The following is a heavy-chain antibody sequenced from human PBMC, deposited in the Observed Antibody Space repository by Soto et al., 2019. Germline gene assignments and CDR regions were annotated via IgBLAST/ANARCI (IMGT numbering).Heavy chain of an antibody. Sequence: GGSLRLSCAASGFTFSSYAMHWVRQAPGKGLEWVAVISYDGSNKYYADSVKGRFTISRDNSKNTLYLQMNSLRAEDTAVYYCARDGRRDMTASGFDYWRQGTLVTVSS. J-gene: IGHJ4*02. CDR2: ISYDGSNK. CDR1: GFTFSSYA. V-gene: IGHV3-30-3*01. D-gene: IGHD2-21*02. CDR3: ARDGRRDMTASGFDY.